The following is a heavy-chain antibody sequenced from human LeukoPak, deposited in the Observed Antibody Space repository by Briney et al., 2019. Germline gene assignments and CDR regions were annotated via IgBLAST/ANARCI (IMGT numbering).Heavy chain of an antibody. V-gene: IGHV3-13*01. J-gene: IGHJ4*02. D-gene: IGHD3-3*01. CDR1: GFTFSSYD. Sequence: PGGSLRLSCAASGFTFSSYDMHWVRQATGKGLEWVSAIGTAGDTYYPGSVKGRFTISRENAKNSLYLQMNSLRAGDTAVYYCAKDSSHGVYYDFWSGYYTELDYWGQGTLVTVSS. CDR2: IGTAGDT. CDR3: AKDSSHGVYYDFWSGYYTELDY.